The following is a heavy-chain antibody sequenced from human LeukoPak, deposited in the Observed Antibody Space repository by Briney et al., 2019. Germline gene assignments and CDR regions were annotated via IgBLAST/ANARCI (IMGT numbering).Heavy chain of an antibody. CDR3: ARHPADFTMAPYYFDY. CDR1: GFTFSSYW. D-gene: IGHD3-10*01. J-gene: IGHJ4*02. V-gene: IGHV3-7*01. Sequence: GGSLRLSCAASGFTFSSYWMSWVRQAPGKGLEWVANIKQDGSEKYDVDSVKGRFTISRDNAKNSLYLQMNSLRAEDTAVYYCARHPADFTMAPYYFDYWGQGTLVTVSS. CDR2: IKQDGSEK.